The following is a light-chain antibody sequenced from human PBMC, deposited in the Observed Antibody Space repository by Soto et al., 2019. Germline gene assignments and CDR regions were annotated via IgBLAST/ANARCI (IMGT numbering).Light chain of an antibody. J-gene: IGLJ3*02. Sequence: ALTQPASVSGSPGQSITISCTGTSSDVGSYNLVSWYQQHPGKAPKLMIYEGSKRPSGVSNRFSGSKSGNTASLTISGLQAEDEADYYCCSYAGSWVFGGGTKLTVL. CDR1: SSDVGSYNL. CDR3: CSYAGSWV. CDR2: EGS. V-gene: IGLV2-23*01.